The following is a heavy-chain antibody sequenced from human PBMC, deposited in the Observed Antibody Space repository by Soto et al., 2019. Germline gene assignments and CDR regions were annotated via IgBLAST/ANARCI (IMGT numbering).Heavy chain of an antibody. CDR2: ISGSGGST. D-gene: IGHD6-13*01. J-gene: IGHJ6*02. Sequence: GGSLRLSCAASGFTFISYAMRWVLQAPGKGLEWVSAISGSGGSTYYADSVKGRFTISRDNSKNTLYLQMNSLRAEDTAVYYCVKGVYSTRVRNYYYGMDFWGQGTTVTVSS. CDR1: GFTFISYA. V-gene: IGHV3-23*01. CDR3: VKGVYSTRVRNYYYGMDF.